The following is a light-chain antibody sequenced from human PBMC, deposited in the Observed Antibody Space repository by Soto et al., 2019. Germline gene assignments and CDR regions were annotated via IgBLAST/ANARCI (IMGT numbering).Light chain of an antibody. CDR2: EVT. CDR3: SSYAGSTNVV. CDR1: SSDVGGYNF. V-gene: IGLV2-8*01. Sequence: QSALTQPPSASGSPGQSVTISCTGTSSDVGGYNFVSLYQQHPGKATKLMIYEVTKRPSGVPDRFSCSKSGTTASLTVSALQAEDEAAYYCSSYAGSTNVVFGGGTKLTVL. J-gene: IGLJ2*01.